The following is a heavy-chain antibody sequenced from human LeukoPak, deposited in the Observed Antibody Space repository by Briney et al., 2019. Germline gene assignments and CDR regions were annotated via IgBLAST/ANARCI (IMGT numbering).Heavy chain of an antibody. D-gene: IGHD6-6*01. J-gene: IGHJ4*02. Sequence: SVKVSCKASGYTFTSYDINWVRQAPGQGLEWMGGIIVIFGTANYAQKFQGRVTITADESTSTAYMELSSLRSEDTAVYYCARVPSIARVFDYWGQGTLVTVSS. CDR3: ARVPSIARVFDY. CDR1: GYTFTSYD. CDR2: IIVIFGTA. V-gene: IGHV1-69*13.